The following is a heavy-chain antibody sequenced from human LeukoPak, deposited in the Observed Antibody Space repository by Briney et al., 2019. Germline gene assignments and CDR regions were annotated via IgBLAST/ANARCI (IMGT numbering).Heavy chain of an antibody. J-gene: IGHJ4*02. CDR2: VSYDGSNK. CDR1: GFTFNNYG. Sequence: QTGGSLRLSCAASGFTFNNYGMHWVRQAPGKGLEWVTVVSYDGSNKYYADSVKGRFTISRDTSTNTLYLQMNSLRAEDTAVYYCARGWGAGQLIYFDYWGQGTLVTVSS. V-gene: IGHV3-33*05. D-gene: IGHD7-27*01. CDR3: ARGWGAGQLIYFDY.